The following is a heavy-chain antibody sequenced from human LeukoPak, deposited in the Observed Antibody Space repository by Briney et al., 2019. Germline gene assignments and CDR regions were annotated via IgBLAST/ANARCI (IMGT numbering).Heavy chain of an antibody. CDR3: ARLRGSGSHIYYYYYYMDV. CDR2: INHRGST. D-gene: IGHD3-10*01. CDR1: GGSISSYY. J-gene: IGHJ6*03. Sequence: SETLSLTCTVSGGSISSYYWSWIRQPPGKGLEWIGEINHRGSTNYNPSLKSRVTISVDTSTNQSSLKLSSVTAADTAVYYCARLRGSGSHIYYYYYYMDVWGKGTTVSISS. V-gene: IGHV4-34*01.